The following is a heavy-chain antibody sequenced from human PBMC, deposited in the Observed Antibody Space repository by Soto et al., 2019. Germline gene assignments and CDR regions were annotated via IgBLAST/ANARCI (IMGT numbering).Heavy chain of an antibody. V-gene: IGHV4-34*01. CDR2: INHSGST. Sequence: QVQLQQWGAGLLKPSETLSLTCTVYGGSFSGYYWSWIRQPPGKGLAWMGEINHSGSTNYNPSLKHRATISVDTTKNHFSLKLSSVTAVDTAVYYGARGSGKTYSSSAAEGYYFDYWGQGTLVTVSS. J-gene: IGHJ4*02. CDR1: GGSFSGYY. D-gene: IGHD6-6*01. CDR3: ARGSGKTYSSSAAEGYYFDY.